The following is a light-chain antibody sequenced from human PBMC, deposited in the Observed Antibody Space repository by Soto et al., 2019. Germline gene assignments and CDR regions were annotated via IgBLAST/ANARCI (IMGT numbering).Light chain of an antibody. V-gene: IGLV2-8*01. Sequence: QSALTQPPSASGSPGQSVAISCTGTSSDVGGYNYVSWYQQHPGKAPQLMIYEVNKRPSGVPDRFSGSKSGNTASLTVSGLQAEDEADYYCSSYAGSSNVFGTGPNVTVL. CDR3: SSYAGSSNV. J-gene: IGLJ1*01. CDR2: EVN. CDR1: SSDVGGYNY.